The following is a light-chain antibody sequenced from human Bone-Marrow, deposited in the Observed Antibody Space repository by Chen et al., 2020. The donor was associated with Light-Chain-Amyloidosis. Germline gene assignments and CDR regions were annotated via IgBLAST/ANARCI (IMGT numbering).Light chain of an antibody. Sequence: EIVLTQSPGTLSLSPGETATLSCRASQSVRNSYLAWYQQKPGQAPRLLIYGASSRATGIPDKFSGSGSGTDFTLNIIRLEPEDIAVYYCQQYADAPRTFGQGTKVEIK. J-gene: IGKJ1*01. CDR3: QQYADAPRT. V-gene: IGKV3-20*01. CDR2: GAS. CDR1: QSVRNSY.